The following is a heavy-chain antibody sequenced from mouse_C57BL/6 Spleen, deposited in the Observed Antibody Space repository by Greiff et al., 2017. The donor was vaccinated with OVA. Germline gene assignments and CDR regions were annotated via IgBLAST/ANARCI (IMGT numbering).Heavy chain of an antibody. V-gene: IGHV1-7*01. CDR3: ASSSDSSGYLYYFDY. D-gene: IGHD3-2*02. Sequence: VQLQQSGAELAKPGASVKLSCKASGYTFTSYWMHWVKQRPGQGLEWIGCIYPSSGYTKYNQKFKDKATLTADKSSSTAYMQLSSLTYEDSAVYYCASSSDSSGYLYYFDYWGQGTTLTVSS. CDR2: IYPSSGYT. J-gene: IGHJ2*01. CDR1: GYTFTSYW.